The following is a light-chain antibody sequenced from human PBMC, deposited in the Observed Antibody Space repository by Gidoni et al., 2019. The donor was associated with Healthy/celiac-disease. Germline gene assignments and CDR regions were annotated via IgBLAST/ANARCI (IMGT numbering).Light chain of an antibody. CDR3: QQYDNVLPIT. CDR1: QDISHY. J-gene: IGKJ5*01. V-gene: IGKV1-33*01. Sequence: DIQMTQSPSSLSASVGDRVTTTCQASQDISHYLNWYQQKTGKEPKLLIYDASDLETGGPSRFSGSGSGTDVTFTISSRQHEDIATDYCQQYDNVLPITFGQGTRLEIK. CDR2: DAS.